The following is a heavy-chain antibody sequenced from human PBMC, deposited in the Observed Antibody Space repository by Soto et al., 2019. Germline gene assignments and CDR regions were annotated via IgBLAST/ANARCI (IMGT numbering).Heavy chain of an antibody. J-gene: IGHJ5*02. Sequence: SETLSLTCAVYGGSFSGYYWSWIRQPPWKGLEWIGEVNHSGSTNYNPSLKSRVTISVDTSKNQFSLKLSSVTAADTAVYYCVRDGTKTLRDWFDPWGQGISVTVSS. D-gene: IGHD1-1*01. CDR1: GGSFSGYY. V-gene: IGHV4-34*01. CDR2: VNHSGST. CDR3: VRDGTKTLRDWFDP.